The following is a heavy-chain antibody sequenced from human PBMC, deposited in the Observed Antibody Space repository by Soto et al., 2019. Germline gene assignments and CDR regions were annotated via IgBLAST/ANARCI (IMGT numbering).Heavy chain of an antibody. D-gene: IGHD3-22*01. CDR2: TIPMFGTP. Sequence: QVQLVQSGAEMQQPGASVRVSCKASGGTFSKYAFSWVRQAPGQGLEWLGGTIPMFGTPNYAQKVQGRVAISADESTATVYMKVSNLRSEDTAVYFCARPLRDRNYYYGMAVWGQGTTVTVSS. J-gene: IGHJ6*02. V-gene: IGHV1-69*01. CDR3: ARPLRDRNYYYGMAV. CDR1: GGTFSKYA.